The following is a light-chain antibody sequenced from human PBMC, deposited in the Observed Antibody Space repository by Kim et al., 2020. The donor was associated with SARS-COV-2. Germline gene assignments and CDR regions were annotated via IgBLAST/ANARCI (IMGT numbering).Light chain of an antibody. Sequence: SVKLTCTLNSGHSSYAIAWHQQQPEKGPRYLMKVNSDGSHSKGDGIPARFSGSSSGAERYLTISSLQSEDEADYYCQTWGTGIRVFGGGTQLTVL. J-gene: IGLJ3*02. CDR1: SGHSSYA. CDR2: VNSDGSH. V-gene: IGLV4-69*01. CDR3: QTWGTGIRV.